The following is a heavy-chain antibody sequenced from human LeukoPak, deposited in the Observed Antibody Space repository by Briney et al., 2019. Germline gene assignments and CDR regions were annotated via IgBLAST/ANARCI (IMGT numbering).Heavy chain of an antibody. D-gene: IGHD6-13*01. CDR2: INHSGST. CDR3: ARVQQINYYYYYMDV. Sequence: SETLSLTCAVYGGSFSGYYWSWIRQPPGKGLEWIGEINHSGSTNYNPSLKSRVTISVDTSKNQFSLKLSPVTAADTAVYYCARVQQINYYYYYMDVWGKGTTVTVSS. CDR1: GGSFSGYY. J-gene: IGHJ6*03. V-gene: IGHV4-34*01.